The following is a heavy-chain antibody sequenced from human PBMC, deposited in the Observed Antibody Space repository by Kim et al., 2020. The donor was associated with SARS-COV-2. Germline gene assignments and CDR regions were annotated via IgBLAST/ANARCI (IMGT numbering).Heavy chain of an antibody. J-gene: IGHJ4*02. Sequence: GGSLRLSCAASRFTFSSYAMSWVRQAPGKGLEWVSTIGSGGSPYYADSVEGRFTISRDNSKNTLYLQMNSLRAEDTAIYYCAKWVFGSGSYSYWGQGTLV. CDR3: AKWVFGSGSYSY. D-gene: IGHD3-10*01. CDR1: RFTFSSYA. CDR2: IGSGGSP. V-gene: IGHV3-23*01.